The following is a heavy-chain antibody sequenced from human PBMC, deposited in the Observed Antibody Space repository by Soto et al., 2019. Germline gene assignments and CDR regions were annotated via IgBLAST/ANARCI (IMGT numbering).Heavy chain of an antibody. D-gene: IGHD3-22*01. CDR2: IKQDGSEK. CDR3: ARDAQITTYYYDSSGYYYDY. Sequence: GGSLRLSCAASGFTFSSYWMSWVRQAPGKGLEWVANIKQDGSEKYYVDSVKGRFTISRDNAKNSLYLQMNSLRAEDTAVYYCARDAQITTYYYDSSGYYYDYWGQGSLVTVSS. J-gene: IGHJ4*02. CDR1: GFTFSSYW. V-gene: IGHV3-7*05.